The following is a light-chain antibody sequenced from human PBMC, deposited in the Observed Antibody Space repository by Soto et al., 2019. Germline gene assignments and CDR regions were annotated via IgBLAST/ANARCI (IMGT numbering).Light chain of an antibody. CDR2: GAF. V-gene: IGKV3-15*01. J-gene: IGKJ1*01. CDR3: QQYNDWPLT. Sequence: EILMTQSPVTLSVSQGERATLSCRASQSVSRNLAWYQQKPGQAPSLLIYGAFTRATGIPARFSGTGSGTEFTLTISSLQSEDFALYYCQQYNDWPLTFGQGTKVEI. CDR1: QSVSRN.